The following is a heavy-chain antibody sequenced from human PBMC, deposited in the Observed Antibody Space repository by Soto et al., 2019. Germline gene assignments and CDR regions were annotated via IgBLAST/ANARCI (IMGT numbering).Heavy chain of an antibody. CDR2: ISWNSGSI. V-gene: IGHV3-9*01. D-gene: IGHD2-21*02. Sequence: EVQLVESGGGSVQPGRSLRLSCTASGFSFDAYAMHWVRQAPGKGLEWVSGISWNSGSIGYADSVKGRFTISRDNAKKTLYLQMNSLGAEDTALYYCAKDISPLPASEFHYCGQGTLVTLSS. CDR1: GFSFDAYA. CDR3: AKDISPLPASEFHY. J-gene: IGHJ4*02.